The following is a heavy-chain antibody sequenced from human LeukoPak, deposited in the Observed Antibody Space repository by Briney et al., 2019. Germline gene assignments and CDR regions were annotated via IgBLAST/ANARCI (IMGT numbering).Heavy chain of an antibody. D-gene: IGHD2-2*01. Sequence: SQTLSLTCTVSGGSISGGGYYWSWIRQHPGKGLEWIGYIYYSGSTYYNPSLKSRVTISVDTSKNQFSLKLSSVTAADTAVYYCARDSIVVVPAAIGVRYYYYGMDAWGQGTTVTVSS. CDR3: ARDSIVVVPAAIGVRYYYYGMDA. CDR1: GGSISGGGYY. V-gene: IGHV4-31*03. J-gene: IGHJ6*02. CDR2: IYYSGST.